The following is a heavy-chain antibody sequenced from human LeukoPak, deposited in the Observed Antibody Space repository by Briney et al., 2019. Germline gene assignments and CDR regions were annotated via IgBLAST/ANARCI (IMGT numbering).Heavy chain of an antibody. CDR1: GFTFNSYA. V-gene: IGHV3-30*04. D-gene: IGHD3-22*01. CDR2: ISYDGSNK. J-gene: IGHJ4*02. Sequence: PGGSLRLSCAASGFTFNSYAMHWVRQAPGKGLEWVAVISYDGSNKYYADSVKGRFTISRDNSKNTLYLQMNSLRAADTAVYYCARGIDTAMVTWEKDYYDSSGYHYFDYWGQGTLVTVSS. CDR3: ARGIDTAMVTWEKDYYDSSGYHYFDY.